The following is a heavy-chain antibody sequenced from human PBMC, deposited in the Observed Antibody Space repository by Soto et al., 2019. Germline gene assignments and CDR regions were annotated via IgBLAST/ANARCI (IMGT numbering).Heavy chain of an antibody. D-gene: IGHD3-22*01. CDR1: GFTFNNAW. J-gene: IGHJ6*02. V-gene: IGHV3-15*01. CDR3: STQTGPYYDSSGYSYYFNTLDV. Sequence: GGSLRLSCAASGFTFNNAWMTWVRQAPGKGREWVGRIKSKTDGETTDYAAPVKGRFTISRDDSKNMLYLQMNSLKTEDTAVYYCSTQTGPYYDSSGYSYYFNTLDVWGQGTSVTVSS. CDR2: IKSKTDGETT.